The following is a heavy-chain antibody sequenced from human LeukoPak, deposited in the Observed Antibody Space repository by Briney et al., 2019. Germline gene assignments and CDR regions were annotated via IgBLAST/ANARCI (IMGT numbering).Heavy chain of an antibody. J-gene: IGHJ3*02. CDR2: INPNSGGT. Sequence: ASVKVSCKASGYTFTGYYMHWVRQAPGQGLGWMGRINPNSGGTNYAQKFQGRVTMTRDTSISTAYMELSRLRSDDTAVYYCARALQRLNLFKSDAFDIWGQGTMVTVSS. D-gene: IGHD5-12*01. CDR3: ARALQRLNLFKSDAFDI. CDR1: GYTFTGYY. V-gene: IGHV1-2*06.